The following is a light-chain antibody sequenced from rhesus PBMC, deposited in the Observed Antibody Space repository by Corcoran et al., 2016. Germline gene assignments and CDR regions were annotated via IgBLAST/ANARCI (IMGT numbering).Light chain of an antibody. CDR3: QHYYDNPWT. CDR2: AAS. V-gene: IGKV1S12*01. Sequence: DIQMTQSPSALSASVGDRVTISCRASQNIYSNLAWYQQKPGKAPKLLIYAASSFQTGIPSRFSGSGSGTYFTRTISSLQPEDSAAYYCQHYYDNPWTFGQGTKVESK. J-gene: IGKJ1*01. CDR1: QNIYSN.